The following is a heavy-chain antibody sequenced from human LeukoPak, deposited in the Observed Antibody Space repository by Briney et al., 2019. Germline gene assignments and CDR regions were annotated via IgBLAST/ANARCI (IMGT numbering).Heavy chain of an antibody. Sequence: GGSLRLSCAASGFTFSSYWMHWVRQAPGKGLVWVSRINTDGSSTSYADSVKGRFTFSRDNAKNTLYLQMNSLRAEDTAVYYCARDSYDFWSGYYPDYWGQGTLVTVSS. CDR3: ARDSYDFWSGYYPDY. D-gene: IGHD3-3*01. V-gene: IGHV3-74*01. CDR1: GFTFSSYW. CDR2: INTDGSST. J-gene: IGHJ4*02.